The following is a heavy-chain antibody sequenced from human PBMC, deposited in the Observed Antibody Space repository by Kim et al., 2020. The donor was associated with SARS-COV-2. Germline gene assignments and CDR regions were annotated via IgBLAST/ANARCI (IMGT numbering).Heavy chain of an antibody. CDR2: ISWNSGSI. CDR3: AKEGQRITMVRGVVWYYGMDV. J-gene: IGHJ6*02. CDR1: GFTFGDYA. D-gene: IGHD3-10*01. V-gene: IGHV3-9*01. Sequence: GGSLRLSCAASGFTFGDYAMHWVRQAPGKGLEWVSGISWNSGSIGYADSVKGRFTISRDNAKNSLYLQMNSLRAEDTALYYCAKEGQRITMVRGVVWYYGMDVWGQGTTVTVSS.